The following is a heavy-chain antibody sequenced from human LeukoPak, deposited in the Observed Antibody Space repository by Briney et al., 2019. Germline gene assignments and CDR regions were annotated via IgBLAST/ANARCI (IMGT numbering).Heavy chain of an antibody. CDR1: GFTFSNFA. J-gene: IGHJ6*02. CDR3: AKDRWLVHSGSYYGMDV. D-gene: IGHD6-19*01. CDR2: ILYDGRNK. Sequence: PGGSLRLSCAASGFTFSNFAIHWVRQAPGKGLEWVAVILYDGRNKYYGDSVEGRFTISRDNSKNTVYLEMNSLRAEDTAVYYCAKDRWLVHSGSYYGMDVWGQGTTVTVSS. V-gene: IGHV3-30*18.